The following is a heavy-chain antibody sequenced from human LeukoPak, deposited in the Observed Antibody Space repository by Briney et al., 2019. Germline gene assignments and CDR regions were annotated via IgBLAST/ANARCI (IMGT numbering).Heavy chain of an antibody. V-gene: IGHV4-39*07. CDR1: GVSISSSTYY. Sequence: SETLSLTCTVSGVSISSSTYYWGWIRQPPGKGLEWIGSIYYTGTTYYNPSLKRRFTISVDTSKIQFSLKLRSVTAADTSVYYSARAILVVAGFDPWGQGTLVTVSS. D-gene: IGHD3-3*01. CDR2: IYYTGTT. CDR3: ARAILVVAGFDP. J-gene: IGHJ5*02.